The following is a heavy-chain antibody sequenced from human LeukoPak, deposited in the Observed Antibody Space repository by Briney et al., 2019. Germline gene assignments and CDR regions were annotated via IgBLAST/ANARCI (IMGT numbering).Heavy chain of an antibody. CDR3: ARNRGWQQFDY. Sequence: PGGSLRLSCAASGFTFSSYWMSWARQAPGKGLGWVANIKQDGSEKNYLDSVKGRFTISRDNAKNSLYLQMNNLRAEDTAVYYCARNRGWQQFDYWGQGTLVTVSS. CDR2: IKQDGSEK. D-gene: IGHD4-23*01. CDR1: GFTFSSYW. J-gene: IGHJ4*02. V-gene: IGHV3-7*01.